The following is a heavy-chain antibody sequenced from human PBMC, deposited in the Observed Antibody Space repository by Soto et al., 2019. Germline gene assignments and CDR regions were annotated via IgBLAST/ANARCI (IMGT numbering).Heavy chain of an antibody. CDR2: IWYDGRNK. CDR1: GFTFSNYW. D-gene: IGHD3-22*01. V-gene: IGHV3-33*08. J-gene: IGHJ4*02. Sequence: GGSLRLSCAVSGFTFSNYWMSWVRQAPGKGLEWVAAIWYDGRNKYYADSVKGRFTISRDNSENTLFLQMKSLRAEDTAVYYCARARGGSDSSGYYAYWGQGTLVTVSS. CDR3: ARARGGSDSSGYYAY.